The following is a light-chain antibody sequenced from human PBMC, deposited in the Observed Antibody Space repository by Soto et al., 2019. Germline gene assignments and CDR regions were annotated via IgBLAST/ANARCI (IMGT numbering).Light chain of an antibody. V-gene: IGKV4-1*01. Sequence: DIVMTQSPDSLAVSLGERATINCKSSQSVLVSPDNKNNLAWYQQKPGRPPRLLIYWAFFRESGVPDRFSGSGSGTDFTLTISSLRAEDVAVYYCQQYFIAPFTFGGGTKVEIK. CDR2: WAF. J-gene: IGKJ4*01. CDR3: QQYFIAPFT. CDR1: QSVLVSPDNKNN.